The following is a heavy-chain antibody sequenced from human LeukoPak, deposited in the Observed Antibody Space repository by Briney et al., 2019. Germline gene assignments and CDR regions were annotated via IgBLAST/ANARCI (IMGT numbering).Heavy chain of an antibody. CDR1: GGSISSYY. CDR2: IYYSGST. CDR3: ARVRVYYYGMDV. J-gene: IGHJ6*04. Sequence: SETLSLTCTVSGGSISSYYWSWIRQPPGKGPEWLGYIYYSGSTNYNPSLKSRVTISVDTSKNQFSLKLSSVTAADTAVYYCARVRVYYYGMDVWGKGTTVTVSS. D-gene: IGHD3-10*01. V-gene: IGHV4-59*01.